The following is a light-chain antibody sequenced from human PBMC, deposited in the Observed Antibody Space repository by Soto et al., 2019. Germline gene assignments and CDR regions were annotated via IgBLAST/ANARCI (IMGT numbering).Light chain of an antibody. CDR1: SSGVGGYKY. CDR3: SSYAGSNNYV. J-gene: IGLJ1*01. V-gene: IGLV2-8*01. CDR2: AVN. Sequence: QSVLTQPPSASGSPGQSVTISCTGSSSGVGGYKYVSWYQQYPGKAPKLMIYAVNKRPSGVPDRFSGSKSGNTASLTVSGLQAEDEADYYCSSYAGSNNYVFGTGTKVTVL.